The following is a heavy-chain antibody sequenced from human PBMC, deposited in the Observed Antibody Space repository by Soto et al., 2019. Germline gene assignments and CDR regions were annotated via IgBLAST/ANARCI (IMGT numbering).Heavy chain of an antibody. CDR3: ARSSLTPSDFDY. V-gene: IGHV4-61*08. CDR1: GGSISSGDYY. D-gene: IGHD6-6*01. J-gene: IGHJ4*02. Sequence: SETLSLTCTVSGGSISSGDYYWSWIRQPPGKGLEWIGYIYYSGSTNYNPSLKSRVTISVDTSKNQFSLKLSSVTAADTAVYYCARSSLTPSDFDYLGQGTLVAVSS. CDR2: IYYSGST.